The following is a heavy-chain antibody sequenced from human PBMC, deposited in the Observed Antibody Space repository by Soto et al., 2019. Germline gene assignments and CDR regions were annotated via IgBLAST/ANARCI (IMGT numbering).Heavy chain of an antibody. D-gene: IGHD4-17*01. CDR2: INLRGGTT. Sequence: QVQLVQSGPEVRKPGASVRLSCATSGYNFNQYYIHWVRQAHGHGLEWMGIINLRGGTTEYAHKFRGRVTVTGDTSTRTAYMELSSLRSEDTAVYFCARGPDDSDVPRWDHWGQGTLITVSS. J-gene: IGHJ4*02. CDR1: GYNFNQYY. CDR3: ARGPDDSDVPRWDH. V-gene: IGHV1-46*02.